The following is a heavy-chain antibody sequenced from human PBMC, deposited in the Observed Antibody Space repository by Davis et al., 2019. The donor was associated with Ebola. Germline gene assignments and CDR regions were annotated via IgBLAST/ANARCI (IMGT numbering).Heavy chain of an antibody. CDR2: IKQDGSEK. Sequence: PGGSLRLSCAASGFTFSSYWMSWVRQAPGKGLEWVANIKQDGSEKYYVDSVKGRFTISRDNAKNSLYLQMNSLRAEDTALYYCAKDGLYYGSGSYYLDYWGQGTLVTVSS. J-gene: IGHJ4*02. CDR3: AKDGLYYGSGSYYLDY. CDR1: GFTFSSYW. D-gene: IGHD3-10*01. V-gene: IGHV3-7*03.